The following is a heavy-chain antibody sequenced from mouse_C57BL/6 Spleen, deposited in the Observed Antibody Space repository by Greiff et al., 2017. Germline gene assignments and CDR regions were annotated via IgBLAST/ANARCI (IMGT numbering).Heavy chain of an antibody. CDR2: IDPSDSYT. J-gene: IGHJ3*01. D-gene: IGHD2-3*01. Sequence: QVQLQQPGAELVRPGTSVKLSCKASGYTFTSYWMHGVKQRPGQGLEWIGVIDPSDSYTNYNQKFKGKATLTVDTSSSTAYMQLSSLTSEDSAVYYCARSGDGYYGPFAYWGQGTLVTVSA. V-gene: IGHV1-59*01. CDR3: ARSGDGYYGPFAY. CDR1: GYTFTSYW.